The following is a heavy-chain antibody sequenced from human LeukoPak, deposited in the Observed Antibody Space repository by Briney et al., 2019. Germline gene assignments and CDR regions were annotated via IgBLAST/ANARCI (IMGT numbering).Heavy chain of an antibody. V-gene: IGHV4-34*01. CDR1: GGSFSGYY. J-gene: IGHJ6*03. CDR2: INHSGST. Sequence: SETLSLTCAVYGGSFSGYYWSWIRQPPGKGLEWIGEINHSGSTNYNPSLKSRVTISVDTSKNQFSLKLSSVTAADTAVYYCARLTRTVVVAATNTYYYYYYMDVWGKGTTVTISS. CDR3: ARLTRTVVVAATNTYYYYYYMDV. D-gene: IGHD2-15*01.